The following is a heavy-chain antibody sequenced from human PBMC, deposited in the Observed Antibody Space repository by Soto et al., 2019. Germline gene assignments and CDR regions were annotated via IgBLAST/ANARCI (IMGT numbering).Heavy chain of an antibody. V-gene: IGHV5-51*01. CDR3: AGDTWKFVDPYHFDY. CDR2: IYPGDSDT. D-gene: IGHD1-20*01. Sequence: PGESLKISCKGSGYRFTTYWIGWVRQMPGKGLEWMGIIYPGDSDTRYSPSFQGQVTISADNSISTAYLQWSSLKASDTAMYYCAGDTWKFVDPYHFDYWGQGTLVTVSS. J-gene: IGHJ4*02. CDR1: GYRFTTYW.